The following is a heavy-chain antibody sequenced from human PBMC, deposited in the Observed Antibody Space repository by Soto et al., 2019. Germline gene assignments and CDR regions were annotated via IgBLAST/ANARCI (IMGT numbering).Heavy chain of an antibody. D-gene: IGHD3-22*01. V-gene: IGHV4-30-4*01. CDR2: IYDGGTT. CDR1: GGSISSAAYC. CDR3: ARVSDDSSGYYFDY. Sequence: SSETLSLTCTVSGGSISSAAYCWSWIRQSPDKGLEWIGHIYDGGTTYSSPSLKGRVTISADTSETQFSLKLSSVSAADTAVYYCARVSDDSSGYYFDYWGQGTLVTVSS. J-gene: IGHJ4*02.